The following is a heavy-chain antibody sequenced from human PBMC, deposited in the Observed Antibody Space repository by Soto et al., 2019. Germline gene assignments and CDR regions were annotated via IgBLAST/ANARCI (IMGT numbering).Heavy chain of an antibody. D-gene: IGHD2-2*01. V-gene: IGHV5-10-1*01. CDR3: ATQRKDIVVVPAAPIYYYYGMDV. CDR2: IDPSDSYT. Sequence: HGESLKISCKGSGYSFTSYWISWVRQMPGKGPEWMGRIDPSDSYTNYSPSFQGHVTISADKSISTAYLQWSSLKASDTAMYYCATQRKDIVVVPAAPIYYYYGMDVWGQGTTVTVSS. J-gene: IGHJ6*02. CDR1: GYSFTSYW.